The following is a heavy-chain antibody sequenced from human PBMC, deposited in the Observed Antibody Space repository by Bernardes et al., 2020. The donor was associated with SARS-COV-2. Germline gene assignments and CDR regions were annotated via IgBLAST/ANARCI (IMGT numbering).Heavy chain of an antibody. V-gene: IGHV3-33*01. D-gene: IGHD6-13*01. CDR3: ARDYSSSWWDPKGAVDI. J-gene: IGHJ3*02. CDR1: GFTFSSYG. Sequence: GGSLRLSCAASGFTFSSYGMHWVRQAPGKGLEWVAVIWDDGSNKYYADSVKGRFTISRDNSKNTLYLQMNSLRAEDTAVYYCARDYSSSWWDPKGAVDIGGQWTMVTVSS. CDR2: IWDDGSNK.